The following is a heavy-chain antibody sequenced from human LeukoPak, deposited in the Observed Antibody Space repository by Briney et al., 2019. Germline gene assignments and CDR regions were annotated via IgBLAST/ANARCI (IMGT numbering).Heavy chain of an antibody. Sequence: GESLKISCQGSGFRFTSYWIGWVRQLPGKGLELMGIIYPGDSDTRYSPSFQGQVTISADKSISTAYLQWSSLKAWDTAMYYCARRGSSWFFDPWGQGTLVTVSS. CDR1: GFRFTSYW. D-gene: IGHD6-13*01. CDR3: ARRGSSWFFDP. J-gene: IGHJ5*02. CDR2: IYPGDSDT. V-gene: IGHV5-51*01.